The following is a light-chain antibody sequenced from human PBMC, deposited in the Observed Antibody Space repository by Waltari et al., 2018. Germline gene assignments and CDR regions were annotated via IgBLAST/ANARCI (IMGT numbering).Light chain of an antibody. V-gene: IGLV1-40*01. CDR1: SSNIGPTSD. CDR2: GNS. CDR3: QSYDRSLNGHVV. Sequence: QSVLTQPPSVSGAPGQTVTISCTWSSSNIGPTSDVPWYQQLPGTAPKLLIYGNSNRPSGVPDRFSGSKSGTSASLAITGLQAEDEADYYCQSYDRSLNGHVVFGGGTKVTVL. J-gene: IGLJ2*01.